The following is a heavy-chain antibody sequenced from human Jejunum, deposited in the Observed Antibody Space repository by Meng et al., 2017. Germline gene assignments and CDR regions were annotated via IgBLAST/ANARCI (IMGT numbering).Heavy chain of an antibody. J-gene: IGHJ4*02. D-gene: IGHD6-6*01. CDR2: IHHSGIT. Sequence: QVQLQESGPGLVKPSQTLFLARTVSGDSVTSGSYHLSWIRQPPGKGLEWIGYIHHSGITYYNPSLRSRLLISIDTSKRQLSLTLNSVTAADTALYYCATIQSSPHFFNYWGQGTLVTVSS. V-gene: IGHV4-30-4*01. CDR1: GDSVTSGSYH. CDR3: ATIQSSPHFFNY.